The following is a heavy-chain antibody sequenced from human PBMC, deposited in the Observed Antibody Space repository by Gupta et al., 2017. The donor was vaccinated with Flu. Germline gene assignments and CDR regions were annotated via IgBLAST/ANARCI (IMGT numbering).Heavy chain of an antibody. V-gene: IGHV2-5*01. CDR2: IYWNDDK. D-gene: IGHD3-3*01. Sequence: LRNAGANVGWIPQPPGKALEWLALIYWNDDKRYRPSLQSRLTITKNTSKNQVVLTMTHVDTMDTATDYCVHMSLRENLGFWEGPSDYWGQGTLVTVSS. CDR3: VHMSLRENLGFWEGPSDY. J-gene: IGHJ4*02. CDR1: LRNAGAN.